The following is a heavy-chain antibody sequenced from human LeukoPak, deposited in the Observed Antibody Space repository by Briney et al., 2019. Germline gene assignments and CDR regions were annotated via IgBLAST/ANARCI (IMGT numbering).Heavy chain of an antibody. V-gene: IGHV4-4*07. J-gene: IGHJ4*02. CDR3: ARDHPEGRYCSSTSCYTGFDY. Sequence: SETLSLTCTVCGGSISSYYWSWIRQPAGKGLEWIGRIYTSGSTNYNPSLKSRVTMSVDTSKNQFSLKLSSVTAADTAVYYCARDHPEGRYCSSTSCYTGFDYWGQGTLVTVSS. D-gene: IGHD2-2*02. CDR1: GGSISSYY. CDR2: IYTSGST.